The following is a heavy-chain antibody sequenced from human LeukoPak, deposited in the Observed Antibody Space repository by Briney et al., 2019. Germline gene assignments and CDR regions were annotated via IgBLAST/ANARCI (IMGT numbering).Heavy chain of an antibody. CDR2: IRGDGGST. CDR3: AKGVAPYYFDY. V-gene: IGHV3-43*02. D-gene: IGHD2-15*01. Sequence: GGSLRLSCAASGFTFDNYAMHWVRQAPGKGLEWVSLIRGDGGSTYYADSVTGRFTISRDNSKNSLYLQMNSLRTEDTALYYCAKGVAPYYFDYWGQGTPVTVSS. J-gene: IGHJ4*02. CDR1: GFTFDNYA.